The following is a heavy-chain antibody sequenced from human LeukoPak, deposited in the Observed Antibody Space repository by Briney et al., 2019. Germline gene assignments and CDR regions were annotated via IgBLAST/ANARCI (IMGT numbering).Heavy chain of an antibody. CDR1: GGSISSSY. D-gene: IGHD4-23*01. CDR3: ARWGDYGGTDAFDI. CDR2: IKTSGST. Sequence: SETLSLTCTVSGGSISSSYWNWVRQPAGKGLEWIGRIKTSGSTDYNPSLKSRVTMSVDTSKNQFPLKSTSVTAADTAVYYCARWGDYGGTDAFDIWGQGTMVTVSS. J-gene: IGHJ3*02. V-gene: IGHV4-4*07.